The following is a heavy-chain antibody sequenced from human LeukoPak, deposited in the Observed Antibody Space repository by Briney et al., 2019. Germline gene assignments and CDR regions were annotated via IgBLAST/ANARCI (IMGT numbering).Heavy chain of an antibody. V-gene: IGHV4-34*01. CDR3: ARGGRWLQFTY. J-gene: IGHJ4*02. CDR1: GGSFSGYS. D-gene: IGHD5-24*01. CDR2: INHSGST. Sequence: SETLSLTCALYGGSFSGYSWNWIRQPPGKGLEWIGEINHSGSTNYSPSLKSRVTISVDTSKNQFSLKLSSVTAADTAVYYCARGGRWLQFTYWGQGTLVTVSS.